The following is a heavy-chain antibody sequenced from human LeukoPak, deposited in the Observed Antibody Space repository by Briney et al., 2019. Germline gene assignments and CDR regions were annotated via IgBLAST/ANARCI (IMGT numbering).Heavy chain of an antibody. CDR2: INHSGST. J-gene: IGHJ6*03. Sequence: SETLSLTCAVYGGSFSGYYWSWIRQPPGKGLEWIGEINHSGSTNYNPSLKSRVTISVDTSKNQFSLKLSSVTAADTAVYYCARKYYYYYYYMDVWGKGTTVTVSS. CDR1: GGSFSGYY. V-gene: IGHV4-34*01. CDR3: ARKYYYYYYYMDV.